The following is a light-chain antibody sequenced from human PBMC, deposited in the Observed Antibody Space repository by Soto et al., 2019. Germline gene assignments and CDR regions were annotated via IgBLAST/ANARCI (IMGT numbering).Light chain of an antibody. V-gene: IGKV3-11*01. Sequence: EIVLTQSPATLSLSPGERATLSCRASQSVSSYLAWYQQKPGQAPRLLIYDASNRATGIPARFSGSGSGTDFTLTISSLEPEDFAVYYRQQRSNWPPALPFGGGTKVEIK. J-gene: IGKJ4*01. CDR3: QQRSNWPPALP. CDR2: DAS. CDR1: QSVSSY.